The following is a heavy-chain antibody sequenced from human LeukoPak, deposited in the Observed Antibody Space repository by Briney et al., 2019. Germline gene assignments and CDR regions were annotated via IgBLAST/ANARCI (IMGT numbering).Heavy chain of an antibody. Sequence: GGSLRLSCAASGFTVSSNYMSWVRQAPGKGLEWVSVIYSGGSTYYADSVKGRFTISRDNSKNTLYLQMNSLRAEDTAVYYCAKVSARYCSSTSCYTSPDYWGQGTLVTVSS. CDR3: AKVSARYCSSTSCYTSPDY. J-gene: IGHJ4*02. CDR1: GFTVSSNY. CDR2: IYSGGST. D-gene: IGHD2-2*02. V-gene: IGHV3-66*01.